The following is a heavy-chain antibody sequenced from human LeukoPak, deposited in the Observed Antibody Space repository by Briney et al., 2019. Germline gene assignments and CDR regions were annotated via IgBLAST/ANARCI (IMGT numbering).Heavy chain of an antibody. CDR2: ISYDGSNK. CDR3: ARDRGGSYDY. CDR1: GFTFSSYA. Sequence: GGSLRLSCAASGFTFSSYARHWVRQAPGKGLEWVAVISYDGSNKYYADSVKGRFTISRDNSKNTLYLQMNGLRAEDTAVYYCARDRGGSYDYWGQGTLVTVSS. V-gene: IGHV3-30-3*01. D-gene: IGHD1-26*01. J-gene: IGHJ4*02.